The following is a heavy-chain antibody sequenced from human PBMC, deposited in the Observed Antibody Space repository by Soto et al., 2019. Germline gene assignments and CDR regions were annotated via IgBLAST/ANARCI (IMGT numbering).Heavy chain of an antibody. CDR2: INSVSGGT. D-gene: IGHD1-26*01. J-gene: IGHJ4*02. Sequence: QVQLVQSGAEVKQPGASVRVSCKASGSTHTIYFIHWLRQAPGQGLEWMGWINSVSGGTNYAHKFQGRVTMTRDTSTTTAFMGLSGLRSDDTAVYYCARGGNYYAHWGQGTLGTVAS. CDR3: ARGGNYYAH. V-gene: IGHV1-2*02. CDR1: GSTHTIYF.